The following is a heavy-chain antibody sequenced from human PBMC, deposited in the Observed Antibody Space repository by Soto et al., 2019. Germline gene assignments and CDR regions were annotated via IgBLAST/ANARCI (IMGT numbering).Heavy chain of an antibody. V-gene: IGHV3-15*01. CDR1: GFTFSNAR. D-gene: IGHD1-26*01. J-gene: IGHJ6*02. CDR2: IKSKTDGGTT. Sequence: PGGSLRLSCAASGFTFSNARMSWVRQAPGKGLEWVGRIKSKTDGGTTDYAAPVKGRFTISRDDSKNTLYLQMNSLKTEDTAVYYCTTDQVGATRRYYYYGMDVWGQGTTVTVSS. CDR3: TTDQVGATRRYYYYGMDV.